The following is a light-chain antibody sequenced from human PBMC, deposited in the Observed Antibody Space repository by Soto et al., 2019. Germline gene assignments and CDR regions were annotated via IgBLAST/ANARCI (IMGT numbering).Light chain of an antibody. CDR3: QQYTNTNNPWM. Sequence: DVQMTQSPSTLSASVGDKVTITCRAIQNINKWVAWYQQKPGKAPKLLVYDASTLQSGVASRFSGSGSGTEFTLIISGLQPDDSATYYCQQYTNTNNPWMFGQGTKVDI. J-gene: IGKJ1*01. CDR2: DAS. V-gene: IGKV1-5*01. CDR1: QNINKW.